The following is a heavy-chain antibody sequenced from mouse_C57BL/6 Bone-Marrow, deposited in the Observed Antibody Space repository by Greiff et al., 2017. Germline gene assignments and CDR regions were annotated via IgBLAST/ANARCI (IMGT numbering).Heavy chain of an antibody. J-gene: IGHJ2*01. CDR3: SSFDGNYFDC. CDR2: IDPEIGDT. V-gene: IGHV14-4*01. CDR1: GFNIKDDY. D-gene: IGHD2-3*01. Sequence: VQLQQSGAELVRPGASVKLSCTASGFNIKDDYIHWVKQRPEQGLEWIGWIDPEIGDTEYDSKFQGKATITSDTSSNTAYLQLSILTSEDTAVYYCSSFDGNYFDCWGQGTPLTVAS.